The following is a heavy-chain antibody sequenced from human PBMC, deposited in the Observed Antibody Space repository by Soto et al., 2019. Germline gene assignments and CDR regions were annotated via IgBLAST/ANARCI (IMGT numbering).Heavy chain of an antibody. CDR2: ISAGGDRT. D-gene: IGHD1-1*01. J-gene: IGHJ6*02. Sequence: EVQLLESGGGLVQPGGSLRLSCATSGFTFNTYAMNWVRQAPGKGLEWVSGISAGGDRTFYSDSVKGRFTISRDSSQNSLYLQMNSLRAEDTALYYCAKPFETGDYYYYGLDFWGRGTTVTVSS. CDR1: GFTFNTYA. CDR3: AKPFETGDYYYYGLDF. V-gene: IGHV3-23*01.